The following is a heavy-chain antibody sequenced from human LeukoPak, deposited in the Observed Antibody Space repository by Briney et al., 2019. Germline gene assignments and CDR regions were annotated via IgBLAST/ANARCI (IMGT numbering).Heavy chain of an antibody. V-gene: IGHV1-2*02. J-gene: IGHJ4*02. CDR2: ITPNSGGT. D-gene: IGHD1-26*01. CDR3: AREVFGATMIDY. CDR1: GYTFTGYY. Sequence: GASVKVSCKASGYTFTGYYMHWVRQAPGQGLEWMGWITPNSGGTNYAQKFQGRVTMTRDTAISTAYMELSRLRSHDTAVYYCAREVFGATMIDYWGQGTLVTVSS.